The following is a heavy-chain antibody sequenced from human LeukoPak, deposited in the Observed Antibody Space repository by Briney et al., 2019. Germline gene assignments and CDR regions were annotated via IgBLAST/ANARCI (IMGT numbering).Heavy chain of an antibody. CDR2: IKQDGGEK. J-gene: IGHJ6*04. Sequence: GGSLRLSCAASGFTFSNYWMNWVRQAPGKGLEWVANIKQDGGEKSYVDSVKGRFTISRDNAKNSLHLQMNSLRAEDTAVYYCATLPPAGMDVWGKGTTVTVSS. V-gene: IGHV3-7*01. D-gene: IGHD2-15*01. CDR3: ATLPPAGMDV. CDR1: GFTFSNYW.